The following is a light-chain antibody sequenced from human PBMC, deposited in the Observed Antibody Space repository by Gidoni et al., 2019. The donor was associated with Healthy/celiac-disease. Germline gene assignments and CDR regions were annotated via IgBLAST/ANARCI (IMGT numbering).Light chain of an antibody. CDR2: EDS. V-gene: IGLV3-10*01. CDR3: YSTDSSGNLYV. J-gene: IGLJ1*01. Sequence: SYELTQPPSVSVSPGQTARITCSGDALPKKYAHWYQQKSGQAPVLVIYEDSKRPSGIPERFSGSSSGTMATLTISGAQVEDEADYYCYSTDSSGNLYVFGTGTKVTVL. CDR1: ALPKKY.